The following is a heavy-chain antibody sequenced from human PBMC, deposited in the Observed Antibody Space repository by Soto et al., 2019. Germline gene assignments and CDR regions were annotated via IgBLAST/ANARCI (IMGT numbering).Heavy chain of an antibody. V-gene: IGHV3-23*01. CDR2: ISGSGGST. CDR3: AKDQGYCSGGSCPYYYYGMDV. CDR1: GFTFSSYA. J-gene: IGHJ6*02. Sequence: LRLSCAASGFTFSSYAMSWVRQAPGKGLEWVSAISGSGGSTYYADSVKGRFTISRDNSKNTLYLQMNSLRAEDTAVYYCAKDQGYCSGGSCPYYYYGMDVWGQGTTVTVSS. D-gene: IGHD2-15*01.